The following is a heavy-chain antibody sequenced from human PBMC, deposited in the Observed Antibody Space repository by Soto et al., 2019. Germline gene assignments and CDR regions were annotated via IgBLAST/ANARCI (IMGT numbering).Heavy chain of an antibody. D-gene: IGHD6-13*01. V-gene: IGHV3-30-3*01. CDR3: ARDCRSWSYVDY. J-gene: IGHJ4*02. CDR1: GFTFSSYA. CDR2: ISYDGSNK. Sequence: GGSLRLSCAASGFTFSSYAMHWVRQAPGKGLEWVAVISYDGSNKYYADSVKGRFTISRDNSKNTLYLQMNSLRAEDTAVYYCARDCRSWSYVDYWGQGTLVTVSS.